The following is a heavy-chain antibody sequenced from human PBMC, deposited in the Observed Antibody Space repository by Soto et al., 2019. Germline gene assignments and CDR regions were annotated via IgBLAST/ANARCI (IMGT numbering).Heavy chain of an antibody. D-gene: IGHD3-22*01. J-gene: IGHJ4*02. CDR2: ISAYNGNT. Sequence: VASVKVSCKASGYTFTSYGISWVRQAPGQGLEWMGWISAYNGNTNYAQKLQGRVTMTTDTSTSTAYMELRSLRSDDTAVYYCARDLYYYDSSGYYPPGYWGQGTLVTVSS. V-gene: IGHV1-18*01. CDR3: ARDLYYYDSSGYYPPGY. CDR1: GYTFTSYG.